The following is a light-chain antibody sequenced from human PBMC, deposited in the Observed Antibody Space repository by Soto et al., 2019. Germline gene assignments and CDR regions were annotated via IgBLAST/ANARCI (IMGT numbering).Light chain of an antibody. CDR3: LQYDNLPPVT. CDR1: QDISNY. Sequence: DIQMTQSPSSLSASVGDRVTITCQASQDISNYLNWYQQKPGKAPKLLIYDASNLETGAPSRFSGSGSGTDFTFTISSLQPEDIATYYCLQYDNLPPVTFGQGTRLEIK. J-gene: IGKJ5*01. V-gene: IGKV1-33*01. CDR2: DAS.